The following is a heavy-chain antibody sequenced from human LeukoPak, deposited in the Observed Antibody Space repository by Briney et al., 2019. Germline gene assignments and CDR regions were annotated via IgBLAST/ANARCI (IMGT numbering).Heavy chain of an antibody. CDR3: ARVLYGSRVNDIDS. V-gene: IGHV3-7*01. CDR1: GFTFSNYW. CDR2: MNEYGSEK. J-gene: IGHJ4*02. Sequence: PGGSLTLSCAASGFTFSNYWINWVRQAPGKGLEWGANMNEYGSEKYYVDSVRGRFTISRDNAENSLFLHMNSLRVEDTAVYRCARVLYGSRVNDIDSWGPGTLVTVSS. D-gene: IGHD2-2*01.